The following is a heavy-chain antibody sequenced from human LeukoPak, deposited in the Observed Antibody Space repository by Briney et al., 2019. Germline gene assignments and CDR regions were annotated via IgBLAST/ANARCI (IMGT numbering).Heavy chain of an antibody. D-gene: IGHD3-22*01. CDR1: GFTFSYYG. Sequence: PGGSLRLSCAASGFTFSYYGMHWVRQAPGKGLEWVAFIRFDGTNKHYADSVKGRFTISRDNAKNTLYLQMNSLRAEDTAVYYCARDLGQYYDTSDNWFDPWGQGTLVTVSS. CDR2: IRFDGTNK. V-gene: IGHV3-30*02. J-gene: IGHJ5*02. CDR3: ARDLGQYYDTSDNWFDP.